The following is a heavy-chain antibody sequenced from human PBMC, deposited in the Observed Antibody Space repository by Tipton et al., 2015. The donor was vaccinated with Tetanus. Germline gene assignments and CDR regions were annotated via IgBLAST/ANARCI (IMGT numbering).Heavy chain of an antibody. CDR3: ARANYEFPNKGPFDS. J-gene: IGHJ4*02. D-gene: IGHD3-3*01. CDR2: ISDSGRT. V-gene: IGHV4-61*08. Sequence: LRLSCTVSGGSIRSGDYQWNWIRQPPGKGLEWLAYISDSGRTNSNYSLKNRITISRDTSKNQFSLRLTSETAADTAVYYCARANYEFPNKGPFDSWGQGTLVIVSS. CDR1: GGSIRSGDYQ.